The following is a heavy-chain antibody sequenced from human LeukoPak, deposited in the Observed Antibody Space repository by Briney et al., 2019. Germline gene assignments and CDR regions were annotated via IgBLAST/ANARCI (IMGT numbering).Heavy chain of an antibody. Sequence: GESLKISCKGSGYSFTSYWIGWVRQMPGKGLERMGIIYPGDSDTRYSPSFQGQVTISADKSISTAYLQCSSLKASDTAMYYCARPSGYFDWALDYWGQGTLVTVSS. V-gene: IGHV5-51*01. CDR3: ARPSGYFDWALDY. CDR2: IYPGDSDT. CDR1: GYSFTSYW. D-gene: IGHD3-9*01. J-gene: IGHJ4*02.